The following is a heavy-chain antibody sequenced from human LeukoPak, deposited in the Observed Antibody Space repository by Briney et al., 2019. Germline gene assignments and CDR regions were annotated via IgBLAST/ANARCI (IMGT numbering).Heavy chain of an antibody. J-gene: IGHJ4*02. Sequence: GGSLRLSCAASGFTFSSFAVGWVRQAPGKGLEWLSGISDSGGNTFYADSVKGRFTISRDNSKSTLYLQMNSLRAEDTAVYYCANAVQPTTGIDYRGQGTLVTVSS. D-gene: IGHD1-26*01. V-gene: IGHV3-23*01. CDR1: GFTFSSFA. CDR3: ANAVQPTTGIDY. CDR2: ISDSGGNT.